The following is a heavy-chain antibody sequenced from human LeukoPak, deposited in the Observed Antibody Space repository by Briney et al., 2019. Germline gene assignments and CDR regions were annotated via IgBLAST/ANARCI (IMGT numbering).Heavy chain of an antibody. CDR2: IYYSGST. CDR3: ARPRYASSSRGPFDY. Sequence: SETLSLTCTVSGGSISSSHYYWGWIRQPPGKGLEWIGSIYYSGSTYYNPPLESRATISADMSKNQFSLKLSSVTAADTAVYYCARPRYASSSRGPFDYWGQGTLVTVSS. D-gene: IGHD6-6*01. J-gene: IGHJ4*02. V-gene: IGHV4-39*07. CDR1: GGSISSSHYY.